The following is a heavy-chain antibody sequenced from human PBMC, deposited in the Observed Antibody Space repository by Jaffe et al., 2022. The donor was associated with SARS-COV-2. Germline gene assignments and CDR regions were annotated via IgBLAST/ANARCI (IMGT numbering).Heavy chain of an antibody. D-gene: IGHD2-15*01. CDR1: GGSISSGSYY. CDR2: IYTSGST. Sequence: QVQLQESGPGLVKPSQTLSLTCTVSGGSISSGSYYWSWIRQPAGKGLEWIGRIYTSGSTNYNPSLKSRVTISVDTSKNQFSLKLSSVTAADTAVYYCARESGATRGLDYYYGMDVWGQGTTVTVSS. J-gene: IGHJ6*02. V-gene: IGHV4-61*02. CDR3: ARESGATRGLDYYYGMDV.